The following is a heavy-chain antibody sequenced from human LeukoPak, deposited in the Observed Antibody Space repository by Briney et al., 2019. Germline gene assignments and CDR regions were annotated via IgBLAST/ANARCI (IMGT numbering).Heavy chain of an antibody. V-gene: IGHV4-38-2*02. Sequence: SEILSLTCTVSGFSIRKGYYWGWIPQPPEKDLEWIGSIYHGGRAYYNPSLKSRVTISVDTSKNQFSLKLSSVTAADTAVYYCARESPSDLGGSNDFDSWGQGTLVTVSS. CDR1: GFSIRKGYY. D-gene: IGHD3-16*01. CDR2: IYHGGRA. CDR3: ARESPSDLGGSNDFDS. J-gene: IGHJ4*02.